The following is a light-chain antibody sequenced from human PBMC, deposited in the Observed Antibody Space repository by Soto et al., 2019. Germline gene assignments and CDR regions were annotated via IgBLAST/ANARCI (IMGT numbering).Light chain of an antibody. CDR1: QSVSSNY. V-gene: IGKV3-20*01. CDR3: QQYGSSPRT. CDR2: GAS. J-gene: IGKJ1*01. Sequence: EIVLTQPPGTLSLSPGERATLSCRASQSVSSNYVAWFHQKPGQAPRLLIYGASSRATGIPDRFSGSGSGTDFTLTISRLEPEDFAVYYCQQYGSSPRTFGQGTKVDIK.